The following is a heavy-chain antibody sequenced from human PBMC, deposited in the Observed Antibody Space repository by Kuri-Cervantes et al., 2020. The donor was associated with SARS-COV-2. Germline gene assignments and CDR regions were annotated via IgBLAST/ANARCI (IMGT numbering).Heavy chain of an antibody. D-gene: IGHD3-3*01. CDR2: IYPGGSDT. V-gene: IGHV5-51*01. J-gene: IGHJ6*02. Sequence: KVSCKGSGYSFSSYWIGWVRQMPGKGLAWMGLIYPGGSDTRYSPSFQGQVTISADRSISTAYVQWSSLKASDTAMYYWAGPGRAAIFGLPYGMDVWGQGTTVTVSS. CDR1: GYSFSSYW. CDR3: AGPGRAAIFGLPYGMDV.